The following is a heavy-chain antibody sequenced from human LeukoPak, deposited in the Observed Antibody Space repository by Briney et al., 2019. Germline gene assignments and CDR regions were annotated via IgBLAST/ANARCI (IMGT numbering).Heavy chain of an antibody. J-gene: IGHJ4*02. CDR3: AKAVMYYYDSSGYPTDY. V-gene: IGHV3-21*04. CDR2: IGTSTSYI. Sequence: SGGSLRLSCAASGFTFSTYIMNWVRQTPGKGLEWVSSIGTSTSYIYYADSVKGRFTISRDNAKNTLYLQMNSLRAEDTAVYYCAKAVMYYYDSSGYPTDYWGQGTLVTVSS. D-gene: IGHD3-22*01. CDR1: GFTFSTYI.